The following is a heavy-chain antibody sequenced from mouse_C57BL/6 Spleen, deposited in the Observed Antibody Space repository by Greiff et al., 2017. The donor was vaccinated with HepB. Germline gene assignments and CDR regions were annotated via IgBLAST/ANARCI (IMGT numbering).Heavy chain of an antibody. CDR2: IRNKANGYTT. D-gene: IGHD4-1*01. J-gene: IGHJ2*01. Sequence: EVKLVESGGGLVQPGGSLSLSCAASGFTFTDYYMSWVRQPPGKALEWLGFIRNKANGYTTEYSASVKGRFTISRDNSQSILYLQMNALRAEDSATYYCARYIGTRYFDYWGQGTTLTVSS. V-gene: IGHV7-3*01. CDR1: GFTFTDYY. CDR3: ARYIGTRYFDY.